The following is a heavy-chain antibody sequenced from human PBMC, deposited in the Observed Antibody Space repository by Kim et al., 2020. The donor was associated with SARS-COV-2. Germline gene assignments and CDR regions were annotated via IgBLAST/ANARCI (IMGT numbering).Heavy chain of an antibody. J-gene: IGHJ4*02. CDR3: AKRGQEREFDY. V-gene: IGHV3-23*01. Sequence: GGSLRLSCAASGFTFSTSVMNWVRQAPGKGPHWVSSISGGSTWYADSVKGRVIISGDNSKNTLFLQMNRLRAEDTAVYYCAKRGQEREFDYWGQGTLVTVSS. D-gene: IGHD1-1*01. CDR2: ISGGST. CDR1: GFTFSTSV.